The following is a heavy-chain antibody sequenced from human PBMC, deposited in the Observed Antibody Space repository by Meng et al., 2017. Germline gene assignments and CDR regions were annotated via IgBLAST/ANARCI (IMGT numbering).Heavy chain of an antibody. Sequence: LSLTCAASGFTFSSYSMNWVRQAPGKGLEWVSSISSSSSYIYYADSVKGRFTISRDNAKNSLYLQMNSLRAEDTAVYYCARRRGSSGWKFDYWGQGTLVTVSS. CDR2: ISSSSSYI. V-gene: IGHV3-21*01. CDR1: GFTFSSYS. CDR3: ARRRGSSGWKFDY. J-gene: IGHJ4*02. D-gene: IGHD6-19*01.